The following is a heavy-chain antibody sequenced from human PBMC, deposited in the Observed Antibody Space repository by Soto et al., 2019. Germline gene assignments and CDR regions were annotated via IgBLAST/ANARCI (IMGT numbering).Heavy chain of an antibody. Sequence: RASVKVSCKASGFTFTSSAVRWVRQARGQRLEWIGWIVVGSGNTNYAQKFQERVTITRDMSTSTAYMELSSLRSEDTAVYYCAALTPSSSPFDYWGQGTLVTVSS. CDR3: AALTPSSSPFDY. D-gene: IGHD6-19*01. V-gene: IGHV1-58*01. J-gene: IGHJ4*02. CDR1: GFTFTSSA. CDR2: IVVGSGNT.